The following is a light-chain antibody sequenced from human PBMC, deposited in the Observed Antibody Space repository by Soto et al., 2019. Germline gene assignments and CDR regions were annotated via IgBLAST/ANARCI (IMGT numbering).Light chain of an antibody. CDR1: SSDVGHYNY. J-gene: IGLJ1*01. Sequence: QSALTQPASVSGSPGQSITISCTGTSSDVGHYNYVSWYQQHPGKAPKLMIYHGTYRPSGDSNRSSGSKSGNSASLTISGLQAEAEADYYCCSFTISHPYVFGSGTQLTV. V-gene: IGLV2-14*03. CDR3: CSFTISHPYV. CDR2: HGT.